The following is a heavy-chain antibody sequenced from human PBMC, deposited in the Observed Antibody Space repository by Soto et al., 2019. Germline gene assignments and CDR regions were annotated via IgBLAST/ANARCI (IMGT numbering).Heavy chain of an antibody. J-gene: IGHJ3*02. D-gene: IGHD2-15*01. CDR2: IYYSGST. CDR3: ARDYDAYCSGGSCSGDAFDI. Sequence: QVQLQESGPGLVKPSQTLSLTCTVSGGSISSGGYYWSWIRQHPGKGLEWIGYIYYSGSTYYNPSLKRRVTTSLDTSKIRFPLKLSSVTAADTAVYYCARDYDAYCSGGSCSGDAFDIWGQGTMVTVSS. V-gene: IGHV4-31*03. CDR1: GGSISSGGYY.